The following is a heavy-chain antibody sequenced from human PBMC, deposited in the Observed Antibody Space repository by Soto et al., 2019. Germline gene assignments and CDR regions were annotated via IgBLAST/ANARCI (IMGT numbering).Heavy chain of an antibody. CDR2: IIPIFGTA. D-gene: IGHD1-7*01. Sequence: QVQLVQSGAEVKKPGSSVKVSCKASGDTFSSYAISWVRQAPGQGLEWMGGIIPIFGTANYAQKFQGRVTITADESTSTAYMELSSLRSEDTAVYYCARRGGRITGTTGSYYFVYWGQGTLVTVSS. CDR1: GDTFSSYA. V-gene: IGHV1-69*01. J-gene: IGHJ4*02. CDR3: ARRGGRITGTTGSYYFVY.